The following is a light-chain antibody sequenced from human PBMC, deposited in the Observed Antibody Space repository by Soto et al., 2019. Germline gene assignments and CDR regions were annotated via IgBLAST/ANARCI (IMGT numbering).Light chain of an antibody. CDR3: QHYGTSAL. V-gene: IGKV3-20*01. Sequence: ENELKQSPGTMSLSPGERATLSCRASQSVSDMYLAWYQQKPGHAPRLLIYASNRATGIPDRFSGSGSGTDFTLTISRLEPEDFAVYYCQHYGTSALFGPGTKVEIK. CDR1: QSVSDMY. CDR2: AS. J-gene: IGKJ3*01.